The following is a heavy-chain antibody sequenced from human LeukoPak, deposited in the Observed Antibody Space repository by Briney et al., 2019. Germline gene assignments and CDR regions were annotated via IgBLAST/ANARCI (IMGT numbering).Heavy chain of an antibody. CDR2: IYTGVST. Sequence: PGGSLRLSCAASGFTVSSNYMSWVRQAPGKGLEWVSVIYTGVSTYYADSVKGRFAISRDNSKNTLYLQMNSLSAEDTAVYYCARVRPHPIIDVWGKGTTVTVSS. D-gene: IGHD6-6*01. CDR1: GFTVSSNY. V-gene: IGHV3-53*01. CDR3: ARVRPHPIIDV. J-gene: IGHJ6*03.